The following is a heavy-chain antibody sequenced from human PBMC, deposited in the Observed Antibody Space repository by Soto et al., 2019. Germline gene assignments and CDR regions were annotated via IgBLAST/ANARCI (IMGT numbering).Heavy chain of an antibody. CDR1: GYPLTELS. Sequence: ASVKVSCKVSGYPLTELSMHWVRQAPGKGLERMGGFDPEDGETIYAQKFQGRVTMTEDTSTDTAYMELSSRSSEDTAVYYCATMGATVAFRYYVDYWGQGTLVTVSS. J-gene: IGHJ4*02. CDR3: ATMGATVAFRYYVDY. V-gene: IGHV1-24*01. D-gene: IGHD4-17*01. CDR2: FDPEDGET.